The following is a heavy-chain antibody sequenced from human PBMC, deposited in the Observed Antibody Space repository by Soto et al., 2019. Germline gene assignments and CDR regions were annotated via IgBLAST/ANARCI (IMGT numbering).Heavy chain of an antibody. V-gene: IGHV1-18*01. J-gene: IGHJ6*02. D-gene: IGHD6-6*01. CDR1: GYTFDTYG. Sequence: ASVKVSCKASGYTFDTYGISWVRQAPGQGLEWMGWVSGYKDNTDYAQKFQGRVTITADKSTSTAYMELSSLRSEDTAVYYCATGNSSSSGPYYYGMDVWGQGTTVTVSS. CDR3: ATGNSSSSGPYYYGMDV. CDR2: VSGYKDNT.